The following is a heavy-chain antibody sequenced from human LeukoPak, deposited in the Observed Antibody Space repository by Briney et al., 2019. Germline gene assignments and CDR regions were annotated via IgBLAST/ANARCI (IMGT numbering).Heavy chain of an antibody. CDR3: ARAEKHYYDSSGYYYYFDY. Sequence: SQTLSLTCTVSGGSISSGSYYWSWIRQPAGKGLEWIGRIYTSGSTNYNPSLKSRVTISVDTSKNQFSLKLSSVTAADTAVYYCARAEKHYYDSSGYYYYFDYWGQGTLVTVSS. CDR2: IYTSGST. V-gene: IGHV4-61*02. D-gene: IGHD3-22*01. J-gene: IGHJ4*02. CDR1: GGSISSGSYY.